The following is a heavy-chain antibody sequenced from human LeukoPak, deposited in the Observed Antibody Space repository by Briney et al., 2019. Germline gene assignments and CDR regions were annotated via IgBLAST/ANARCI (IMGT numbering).Heavy chain of an antibody. CDR1: GYTFSSYC. CDR2: ISAYNGNT. D-gene: IGHD6-13*01. Sequence: GASVKVSCKASGYTFSSYCIAWVRQAPGQGLEWMGWISAYNGNTNYAQKLQGRVTMTTDTSTSTAYMELRSLRSDDTAVYYCARDTTGIAAVWGQGTLVTVSS. J-gene: IGHJ4*02. V-gene: IGHV1-18*01. CDR3: ARDTTGIAAV.